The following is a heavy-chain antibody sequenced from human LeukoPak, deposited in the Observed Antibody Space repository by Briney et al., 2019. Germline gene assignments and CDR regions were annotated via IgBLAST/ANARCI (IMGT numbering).Heavy chain of an antibody. J-gene: IGHJ4*02. V-gene: IGHV3-23*01. CDR2: ISGSGGDT. CDR3: AKSLIGSGYGWAPFDY. Sequence: GGSLRLSCAASGFTFTSYAMSWVRQAPGKGLEWVSAISGSGGDTYYADSVKGRFTISRDNSKNTLYLQMSSLRAEDTAVYYCAKSLIGSGYGWAPFDYWGQGTLVTVSS. D-gene: IGHD5-12*01. CDR1: GFTFTSYA.